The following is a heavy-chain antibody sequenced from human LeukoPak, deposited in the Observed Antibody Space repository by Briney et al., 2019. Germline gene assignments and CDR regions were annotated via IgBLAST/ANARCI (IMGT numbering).Heavy chain of an antibody. J-gene: IGHJ4*02. CDR2: IAASWGNT. Sequence: GESLRLSCLVSGFSFSSFGMHWVRQTPGKGLEFVSAIAASWGNTYYTASAKGRFTISRDNSKNILFLQMSSLRPEDTAVYYCARDVYCGGDCSYFDSWGQGTLVTVSS. CDR3: ARDVYCGGDCSYFDS. D-gene: IGHD2-21*02. V-gene: IGHV3-64D*09. CDR1: GFSFSSFG.